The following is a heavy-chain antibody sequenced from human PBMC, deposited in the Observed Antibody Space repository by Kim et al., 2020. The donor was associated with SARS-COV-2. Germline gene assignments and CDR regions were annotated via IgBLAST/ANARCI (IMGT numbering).Heavy chain of an antibody. D-gene: IGHD1-26*01. CDR1: GFTFSSYG. J-gene: IGHJ4*02. CDR3: ANTGSYYGVY. CDR2: ISYDGSNK. V-gene: IGHV3-30*18. Sequence: GGSLRLSCAASGFTFSSYGMHWVRQAPGKGLEWVAVISYDGSNKYYADYVKGRFTISRDNSKNTLYLQMNSLRAEDTAVYYCANTGSYYGVYWGQGTLVTVSS.